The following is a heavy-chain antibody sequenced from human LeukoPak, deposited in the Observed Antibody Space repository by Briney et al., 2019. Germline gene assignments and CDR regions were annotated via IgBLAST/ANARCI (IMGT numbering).Heavy chain of an antibody. Sequence: SETLSLTCTVSGGSISSSSYYWGWIRQPPGKGLEWIGSIYYSGSTYYNPSLKSRVTISVATSKNQFSLKLISVTAADTAVYYCASQEYYYDSSGYANWFDPWGQGTLVTVSS. J-gene: IGHJ5*02. CDR1: GGSISSSSYY. CDR3: ASQEYYYDSSGYANWFDP. CDR2: IYYSGST. D-gene: IGHD3-22*01. V-gene: IGHV4-39*01.